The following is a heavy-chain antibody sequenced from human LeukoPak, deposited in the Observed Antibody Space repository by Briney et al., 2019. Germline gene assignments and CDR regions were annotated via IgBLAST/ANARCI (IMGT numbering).Heavy chain of an antibody. D-gene: IGHD1-26*01. J-gene: IGHJ4*02. CDR2: VYSGGST. Sequence: PVGSLRLSCAASGFTVSSNYMSWVRQAPGKGLEWVSVVYSGGSTHYADSVKGRFTISRDNSKNTLYLHMNSLRAEDTAVYYCATADSGSYYSGFDYWGQGTLVTVSS. V-gene: IGHV3-66*01. CDR1: GFTVSSNY. CDR3: ATADSGSYYSGFDY.